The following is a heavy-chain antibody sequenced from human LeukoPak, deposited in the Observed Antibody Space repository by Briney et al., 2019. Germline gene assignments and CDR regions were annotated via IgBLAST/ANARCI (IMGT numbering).Heavy chain of an antibody. Sequence: GGSLRLSCAASGFTFSSFAMSWVRQAPGKGPEWVSTIRASGANTYYADSVKGRFTISRDNSKSTLYLQMNSLRAEDTAVYYCAKGILVSPGKVYFDYWGQGTLVTVSS. CDR3: AKGILVSPGKVYFDY. J-gene: IGHJ4*02. D-gene: IGHD1-14*01. CDR1: GFTFSSFA. V-gene: IGHV3-23*01. CDR2: IRASGANT.